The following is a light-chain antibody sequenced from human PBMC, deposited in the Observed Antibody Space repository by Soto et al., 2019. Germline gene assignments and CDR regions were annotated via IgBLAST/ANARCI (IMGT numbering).Light chain of an antibody. CDR2: SAS. CDR1: ESISSNY. V-gene: IGKV3-20*01. Sequence: EIVLTQSPGTLSLSPGERATLSCRASESISSNYLAWYQQKPGQAPRLLIYSASSRATGIPDRFSGSGSGTDFTLTISRLEPGDFAVYYCQQYGSSRTFGQGTKLEIK. J-gene: IGKJ1*01. CDR3: QQYGSSRT.